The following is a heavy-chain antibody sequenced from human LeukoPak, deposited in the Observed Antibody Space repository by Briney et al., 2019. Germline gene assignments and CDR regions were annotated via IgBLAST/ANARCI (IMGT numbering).Heavy chain of an antibody. Sequence: GGSLGLSCAASGFTFSTYAMSWVRQAPGKGLEWVSAISGSAGSTYYADSVKGRFTISRDNSKNTLYLQMNSLRAEDTAVYFCAKGGGSCCFDCWGQGTLVTVSS. CDR1: GFTFSTYA. V-gene: IGHV3-23*01. J-gene: IGHJ4*02. CDR2: ISGSAGST. CDR3: AKGGGSCCFDC. D-gene: IGHD2-15*01.